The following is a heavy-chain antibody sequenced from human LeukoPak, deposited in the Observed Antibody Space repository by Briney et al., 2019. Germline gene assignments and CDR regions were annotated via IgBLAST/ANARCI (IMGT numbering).Heavy chain of an antibody. CDR1: GFTFSIYT. CDR2: ISSSSSYI. CDR3: VRLTLDTVYPYYYYMDV. Sequence: PGGSLRLSCAASGFTFSIYTMNWVRQAPGKGLEWVSSISSSSSYIYYADSVKGRFTISRDNAKNSLYLQMNSLRAEDTAVYYCVRLTLDTVYPYYYYMDVWGKGTTVTVSS. J-gene: IGHJ6*03. D-gene: IGHD2-2*02. V-gene: IGHV3-21*01.